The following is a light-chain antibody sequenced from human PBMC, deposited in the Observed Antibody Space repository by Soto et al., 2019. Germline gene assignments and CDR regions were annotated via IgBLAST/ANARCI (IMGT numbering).Light chain of an antibody. V-gene: IGKV4-1*01. J-gene: IGKJ3*01. CDR2: WAS. Sequence: DIVMTQSPDSLAVSLGERATINCKSSQSVLHSSNNKNYLAWYQQKPGQPPKQLIYWASTRESGVPDRFSGSGSGTDFTLTVSSLQAEDVAVYYCQQYYSTPFTFGPGTKVDIK. CDR1: QSVLHSSNNKNY. CDR3: QQYYSTPFT.